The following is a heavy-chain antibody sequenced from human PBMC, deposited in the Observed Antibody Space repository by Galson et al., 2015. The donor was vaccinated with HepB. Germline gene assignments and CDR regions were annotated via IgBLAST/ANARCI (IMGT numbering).Heavy chain of an antibody. J-gene: IGHJ4*02. CDR2: INAGNGST. Sequence: SVKVSCKASGYTFTSYAMHWVRQAPGQRLEWMGWINAGNGSTKYSQKFQGRVTITRDTSASTAYMELSSLRSEDTAVYYCARDIVGATLYYFDYWGQGTLVTVSS. D-gene: IGHD1-26*01. V-gene: IGHV1-3*01. CDR1: GYTFTSYA. CDR3: ARDIVGATLYYFDY.